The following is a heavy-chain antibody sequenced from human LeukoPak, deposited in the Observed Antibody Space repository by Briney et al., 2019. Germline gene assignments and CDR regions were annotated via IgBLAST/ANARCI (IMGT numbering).Heavy chain of an antibody. V-gene: IGHV3-49*04. J-gene: IGHJ4*02. CDR2: IRSKIYGGTP. CDR3: ARAQVYVWGSYRDRGSLDY. D-gene: IGHD3-16*02. Sequence: PGGSLRLSCTASGFTFGDYAMTWVRQAPGKGLEWVGFIRSKIYGGTPEYAASVKGRFTISRDDSKGIAYLQMNSLRAEDTAVYYCARAQVYVWGSYRDRGSLDYWGQGTLVTVSS. CDR1: GFTFGDYA.